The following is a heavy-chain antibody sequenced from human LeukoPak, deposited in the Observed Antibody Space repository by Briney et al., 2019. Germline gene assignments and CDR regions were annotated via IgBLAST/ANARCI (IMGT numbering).Heavy chain of an antibody. CDR3: ARHTVTTFSDWFDP. J-gene: IGHJ5*02. CDR2: IYSGGST. Sequence: PGGSLRLSCAASGFTVSSNYMSWVRQAPGKGLEWVSVIYSGGSTYYADSVKGRFTISRDNAKNSLYLQMNSLRAEDTAVYYCARHTVTTFSDWFDPWGQGTLVTVSS. D-gene: IGHD4-17*01. CDR1: GFTVSSNY. V-gene: IGHV3-66*04.